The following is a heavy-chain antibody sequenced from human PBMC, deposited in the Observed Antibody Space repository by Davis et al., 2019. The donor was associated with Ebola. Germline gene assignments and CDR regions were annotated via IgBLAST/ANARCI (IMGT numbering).Heavy chain of an antibody. CDR3: AREAPSCGGDCLDY. Sequence: GESLKISCAASGFTFSDYFMSWIRQAPGKGLEWVSYISRSAKTIYYADSVTGRFSISRDNAKNSLFLQMNSLRAEDTAVYYCAREAPSCGGDCLDYWGQGTLVTVSS. CDR2: ISRSAKTI. D-gene: IGHD2-21*01. CDR1: GFTFSDYF. V-gene: IGHV3-11*04. J-gene: IGHJ4*02.